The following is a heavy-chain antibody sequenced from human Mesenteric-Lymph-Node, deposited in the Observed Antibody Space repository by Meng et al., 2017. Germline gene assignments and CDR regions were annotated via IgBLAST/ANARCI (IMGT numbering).Heavy chain of an antibody. CDR3: ARGLYTSSWYPPDY. D-gene: IGHD6-13*01. V-gene: IGHV1-2*06. CDR1: GYTFTGYY. J-gene: IGHJ4*02. CDR2: INPNSGGT. Sequence: QVHLGQSGAEVKKPGASVKVSCKASGYTFTGYYMHWGRQAPGQGLEWMGRINPNSGGTNYAQKFQGRVTMTRDTSTSTVYMELSSLTSDDTAVYYCARGLYTSSWYPPDYWGQGTLVTVSS.